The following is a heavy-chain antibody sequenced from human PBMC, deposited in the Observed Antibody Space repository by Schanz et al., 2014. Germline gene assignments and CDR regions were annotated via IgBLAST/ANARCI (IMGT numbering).Heavy chain of an antibody. CDR3: AREGEWGYDPPRH. CDR2: IKKDGSEK. CDR1: GFTFSSYG. J-gene: IGHJ1*01. V-gene: IGHV3-7*01. D-gene: IGHD5-12*01. Sequence: VQLVESGGDVVQPGRSLRLSCAASGFTFSSYGMHWVRQAPGKGLEWVATIKKDGSEKYNVDAVKGRFTISRDNAENSVYLEMKSLRAEDTAMYYCAREGEWGYDPPRHWGQGTLVTVSS.